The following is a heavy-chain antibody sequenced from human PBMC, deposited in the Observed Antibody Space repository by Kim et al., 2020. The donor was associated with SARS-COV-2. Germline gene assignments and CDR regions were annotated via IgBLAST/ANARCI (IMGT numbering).Heavy chain of an antibody. D-gene: IGHD3-10*01. CDR2: I. CDR3: ARDWVQGGFDI. V-gene: IGHV3-48*03. Sequence: IYYADSVKGRFTISRDNAKNSLYLQMNSLRAEDTAVYYCARDWVQGGFDIWGQGTMVTVSS. J-gene: IGHJ3*02.